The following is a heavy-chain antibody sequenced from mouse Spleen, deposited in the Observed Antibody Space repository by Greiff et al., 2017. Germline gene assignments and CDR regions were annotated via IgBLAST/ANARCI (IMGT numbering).Heavy chain of an antibody. CDR2: ISNGCGST. Sequence: EVKLVESGGGLVQPGGFLKLSCAASGFTFSDYYMYWVRQTPEKRLEWVAFISNGCGSTYYPDTVKGRFTISRDNAKNTLYLQMSRLKSEDTTMYYCARQGDYYGSSYDAMDYWGQGTSGTVSS. CDR1: GFTFSDYY. V-gene: IGHV5-12*01. D-gene: IGHD1-1*01. CDR3: ARQGDYYGSSYDAMDY. J-gene: IGHJ4*01.